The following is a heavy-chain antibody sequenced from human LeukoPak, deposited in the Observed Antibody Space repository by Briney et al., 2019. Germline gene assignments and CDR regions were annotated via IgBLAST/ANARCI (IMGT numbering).Heavy chain of an antibody. V-gene: IGHV3-21*01. CDR3: ASSYYYGSGSPNWFDP. CDR1: GFTFSSYS. J-gene: IGHJ5*02. Sequence: GGSLRLSCAASGFTFSSYSMNWVRRAPGKGLEWVSSISSSSSYIYYADSVKGRFTISRDNAKNSLYLQMNSLRAEDTAVYYCASSYYYGSGSPNWFDPWGQGTLVTVSS. CDR2: ISSSSSYI. D-gene: IGHD3-10*01.